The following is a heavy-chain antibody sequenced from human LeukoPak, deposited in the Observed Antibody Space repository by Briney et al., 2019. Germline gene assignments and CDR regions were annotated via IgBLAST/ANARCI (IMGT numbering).Heavy chain of an antibody. V-gene: IGHV3-30-3*01. CDR2: ISYDGSNK. CDR3: ARGLRITIFGVVIMEACN. Sequence: GGSLRLSCAASGFTFSSYAMHWVRQAPGKGPEWEAVISYDGSNKYYADSVKGRFTISRDNSKNTLYLQMNSLRAEDTAVYYCARGLRITIFGVVIMEACNWGQGTLVTVSS. CDR1: GFTFSSYA. J-gene: IGHJ4*02. D-gene: IGHD3-3*01.